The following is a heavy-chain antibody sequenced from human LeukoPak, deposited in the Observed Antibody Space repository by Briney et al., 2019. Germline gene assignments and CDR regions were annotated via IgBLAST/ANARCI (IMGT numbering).Heavy chain of an antibody. J-gene: IGHJ4*02. CDR3: AREQSGTRGWYTVDY. Sequence: GSLRLSCAASGFIFRGYWMSWVRPAPGKGLEWVANMRQDGNENYYVDSVKGRFTISRDNAKSSLYLQMNSLRVEDTAVYYCAREQSGTRGWYTVDYWGQETLVTGSS. CDR1: GFIFRGYW. V-gene: IGHV3-7*03. D-gene: IGHD6-19*01. CDR2: MRQDGNEN.